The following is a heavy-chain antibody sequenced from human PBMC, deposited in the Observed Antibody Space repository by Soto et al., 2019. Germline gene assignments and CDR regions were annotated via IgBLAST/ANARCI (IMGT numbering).Heavy chain of an antibody. CDR3: ARDTGDGTFDF. Sequence: ASVKVSCKASGYTFSSYAMHWVRQAPGQRLEWMGWINAGYGNTKSSQKFQDRVTIFRDTSASTAYMELTSLRSEDTAVYYCARDTGDGTFDFWGQGTLVTVSS. J-gene: IGHJ4*02. V-gene: IGHV1-3*01. CDR2: INAGYGNT. D-gene: IGHD7-27*01. CDR1: GYTFSSYA.